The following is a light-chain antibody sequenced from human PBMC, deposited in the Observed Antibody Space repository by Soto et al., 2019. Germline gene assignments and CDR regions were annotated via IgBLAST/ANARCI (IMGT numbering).Light chain of an antibody. CDR3: QKYNSAPPFT. CDR1: QGISNY. CDR2: AAS. V-gene: IGKV1-27*01. J-gene: IGKJ3*01. Sequence: DIQMTQSPSSLSASVGDRVTITCRASQGISNYLAWFQQKPGKVPKLLIYAASTLQSGVPSRFSGSGSGTDFTLTISSLQPEDVGTYYCQKYNSAPPFTFGPGTKVDIK.